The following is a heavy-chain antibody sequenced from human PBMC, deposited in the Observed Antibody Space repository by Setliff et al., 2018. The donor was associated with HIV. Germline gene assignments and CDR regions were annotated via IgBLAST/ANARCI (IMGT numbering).Heavy chain of an antibody. CDR2: FNAGNLNT. D-gene: IGHD3-22*01. V-gene: IGHV1-3*01. CDR3: AAGLNYYDRSGLGA. Sequence: ASVKVSCKASGGTFRKYAISWVRQAPGQGLEWMGGFNAGNLNTKYSQKFQGRVTFTGDTSASTTYMELSSLRSEDTAVYYCAAGLNYYDRSGLGAWGQGTLVTVSS. CDR1: GGTFRKYA. J-gene: IGHJ5*02.